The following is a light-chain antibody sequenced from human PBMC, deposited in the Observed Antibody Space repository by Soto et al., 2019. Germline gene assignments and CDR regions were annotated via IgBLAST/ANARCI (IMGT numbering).Light chain of an antibody. CDR1: QSVSSN. CDR3: QQYNNWPQR. V-gene: IGKV3-15*01. J-gene: IGKJ1*01. CDR2: GAS. Sequence: KVLSLSVVAVSVTTRERATLSCRASQSVSSNLAWYQQKPGQAPRLLIYGASTRATGIPARFSGSGSGTEFTLTISSLQSEDVTVDYSQQYNNWPQRFGQ.